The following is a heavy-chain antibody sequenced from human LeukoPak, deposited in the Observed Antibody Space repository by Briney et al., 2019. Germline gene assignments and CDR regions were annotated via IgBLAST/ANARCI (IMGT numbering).Heavy chain of an antibody. CDR2: INPNSGGT. J-gene: IGHJ4*02. V-gene: IGHV1-2*02. D-gene: IGHD3-10*01. CDR1: GYTFTGYY. CDR3: AGDLDYGSGSYYNAPSRPLDY. Sequence: ASVKVSCKASGYTFTGYYMHWVRQAPGQGLEWMGWINPNSGGTNYAQKFQGRVTMTRDTSTSTVYMELSSLRSEDTAVYYCAGDLDYGSGSYYNAPSRPLDYWGQGTLVTVSS.